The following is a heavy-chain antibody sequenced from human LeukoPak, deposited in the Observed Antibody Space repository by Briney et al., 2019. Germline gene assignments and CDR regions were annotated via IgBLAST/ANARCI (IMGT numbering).Heavy chain of an antibody. CDR1: GGSISSYY. CDR2: IYYTGST. D-gene: IGHD5-18*01. V-gene: IGHV4-39*07. CDR3: AREDGTAMDNAFDI. J-gene: IGHJ3*02. Sequence: PSETLSLTCTVSGGSISSYYWSWIRQPPGKGPEWIGSIYYTGSTFYNPSLKSRVTISEDPSKNQFSLKLRSVTAADTAVYYCAREDGTAMDNAFDIWGQGTMVTVSS.